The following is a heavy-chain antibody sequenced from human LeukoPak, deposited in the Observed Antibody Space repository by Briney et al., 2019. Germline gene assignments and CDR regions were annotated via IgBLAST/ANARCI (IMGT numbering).Heavy chain of an antibody. Sequence: GESLKISCKGSGYSFTSYWIGWVRQMPGKGLEWMGIIYPGDSDTRYSPSFQGQVTISADKSISTAYLQWSSLKASDTAMYYCARPSSSHLDYGDYPTDWYFDLWGRGTLVTVSS. CDR1: GYSFTSYW. D-gene: IGHD4-17*01. V-gene: IGHV5-51*01. CDR3: ARPSSSHLDYGDYPTDWYFDL. J-gene: IGHJ2*01. CDR2: IYPGDSDT.